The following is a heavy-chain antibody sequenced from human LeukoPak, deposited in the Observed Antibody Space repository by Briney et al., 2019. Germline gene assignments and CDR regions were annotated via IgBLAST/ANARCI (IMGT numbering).Heavy chain of an antibody. J-gene: IGHJ4*02. Sequence: GGSLRLSCAASGFTFSNAWMSWVRQAPGKGLEWVGRIKSKTDGGTTDHAAPVKGRFTISRHDSKNTLYLQMNSLKTEDTAVYYCTTDLRRYCSSTSCYVPDFDYWGQGTLVTVSS. D-gene: IGHD2-2*01. CDR1: GFTFSNAW. CDR3: TTDLRRYCSSTSCYVPDFDY. CDR2: IKSKTDGGTT. V-gene: IGHV3-15*01.